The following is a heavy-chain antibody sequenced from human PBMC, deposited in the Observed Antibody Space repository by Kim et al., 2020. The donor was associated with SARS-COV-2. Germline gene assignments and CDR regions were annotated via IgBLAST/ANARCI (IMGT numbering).Heavy chain of an antibody. V-gene: IGHV3-21*01. Sequence: GGSLRLSFAASGFTFSSYSMNWVRQAPGKGLEWVSSISSSSSYIYYADSVKGRFTISRDNAKNSLYLQMNSLRAEDTAVYYCARDEADIVVVVAATDAFDIWGQGTMVTVSS. CDR2: ISSSSSYI. CDR3: ARDEADIVVVVAATDAFDI. D-gene: IGHD2-15*01. J-gene: IGHJ3*02. CDR1: GFTFSSYS.